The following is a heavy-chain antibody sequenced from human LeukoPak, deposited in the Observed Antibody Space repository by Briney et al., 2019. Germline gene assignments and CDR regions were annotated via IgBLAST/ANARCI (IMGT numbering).Heavy chain of an antibody. CDR3: AREGTADFDC. CDR1: GFTFSNYW. Sequence: GGSLRPSCAASGFTFSNYWMSWVRQAPGKGLEWVANIKQDGNEKYYVDSVKGRFTISRDNAQNSLYLQMNSLRAEDTAVFYCAREGTADFDCWGQGTLVTVSS. CDR2: IKQDGNEK. J-gene: IGHJ4*02. V-gene: IGHV3-7*01.